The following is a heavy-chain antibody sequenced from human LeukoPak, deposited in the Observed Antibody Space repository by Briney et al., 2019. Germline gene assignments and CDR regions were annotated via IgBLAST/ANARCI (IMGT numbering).Heavy chain of an antibody. D-gene: IGHD6-19*01. V-gene: IGHV3-53*04. CDR1: GGSISSGGYC. CDR2: IYSGGST. J-gene: IGHJ3*02. CDR3: ARDLVVAVAGEGGLDI. Sequence: ETLSLTCTVSGGSISSGGYCWSWIRQHPGKGLEWVSVIYSGGSTYYADSVKGRFTISRHNSKNTLYLQMNSLRAEDTAVYYCARDLVVAVAGEGGLDIWGQGTMVTVSS.